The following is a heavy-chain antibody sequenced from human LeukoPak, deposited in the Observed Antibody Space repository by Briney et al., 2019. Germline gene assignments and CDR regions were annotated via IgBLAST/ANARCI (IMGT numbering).Heavy chain of an antibody. V-gene: IGHV3-15*01. CDR1: GFTFRDAW. CDR2: IKSRADGGTP. J-gene: IGHJ3*02. CDR3: ATQGVLDAFDI. D-gene: IGHD3-10*01. Sequence: GGSLRLSCAAAGFTFRDAWMIWVRQATGKGLEWVGRIKSRADGGTPDYAAPVTGSFTISRDDSNGTLFLQMNSLTTEDTAVYYCATQGVLDAFDIWGQGTMVIVSS.